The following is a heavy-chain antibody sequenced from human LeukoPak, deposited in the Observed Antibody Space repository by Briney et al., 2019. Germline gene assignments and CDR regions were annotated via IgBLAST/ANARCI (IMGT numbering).Heavy chain of an antibody. CDR3: ARSEQLVFDY. D-gene: IGHD6-6*01. J-gene: IGHJ4*02. CDR1: GGSFSGYY. Sequence: PSETLSLTCAVYGGSFSGYYWSWICQPPGKGLEWIGEINHSGSTNYNPSLKSRVTISVDTSKNQFSLKLSSVTAADTAVYYCARSEQLVFDYWGQGTLVTVSS. V-gene: IGHV4-34*01. CDR2: INHSGST.